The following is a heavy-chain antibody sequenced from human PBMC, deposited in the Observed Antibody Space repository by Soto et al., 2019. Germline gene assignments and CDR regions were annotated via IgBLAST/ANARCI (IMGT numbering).Heavy chain of an antibody. CDR3: ARADLLRALDY. CDR1: GFTFSSYE. Sequence: EVQLVESGGGLVQPGGSLRLSCAASGFTFSSYEMNWVRQAPGKGLEWVSYISSSGSTIYYADYVKGRLTISRDNAKNSLYLQMTSLRAEDTAVYYCARADLLRALDYWGQGTLVTVSS. CDR2: ISSSGSTI. D-gene: IGHD3-10*01. V-gene: IGHV3-48*03. J-gene: IGHJ4*02.